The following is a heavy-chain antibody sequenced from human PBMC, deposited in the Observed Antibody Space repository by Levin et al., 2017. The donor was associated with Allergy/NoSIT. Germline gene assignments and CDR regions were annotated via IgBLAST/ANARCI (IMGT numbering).Heavy chain of an antibody. Sequence: GGSLRLSCAASGFTFSSYAMHWVRQAPGKGLEWVAVISYDGSNKYYADSVKGRFTISRDNSKNTLYLQMNSLRAEDTAVYYCARDAEVGYCSSTSCFDAFDIWGQGTMVTVSS. D-gene: IGHD2-2*01. V-gene: IGHV3-30-3*01. CDR2: ISYDGSNK. CDR1: GFTFSSYA. J-gene: IGHJ3*02. CDR3: ARDAEVGYCSSTSCFDAFDI.